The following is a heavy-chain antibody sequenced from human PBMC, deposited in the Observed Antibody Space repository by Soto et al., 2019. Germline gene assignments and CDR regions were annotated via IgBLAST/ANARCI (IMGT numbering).Heavy chain of an antibody. CDR2: IYYSGTT. J-gene: IGHJ4*02. V-gene: IGHV4-30-4*01. CDR3: AREPYLPMARNDF. CDR1: GGSISSADFF. Sequence: SETLSLTCTVSGGSISSADFFWTWLRQPPGKGLEWLGYIYYSGTTYYNPSLKGRLIMSIDTSRNQFSLRLNSVTAADTAVYFCAREPYLPMARNDFWGQGAQVTVSS. D-gene: IGHD3-10*01.